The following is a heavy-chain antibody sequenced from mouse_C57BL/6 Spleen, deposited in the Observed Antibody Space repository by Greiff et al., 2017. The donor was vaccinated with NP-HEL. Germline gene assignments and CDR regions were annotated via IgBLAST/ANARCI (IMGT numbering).Heavy chain of an antibody. CDR3: ARSEKSYYGSSYAMDY. D-gene: IGHD1-1*01. J-gene: IGHJ4*01. V-gene: IGHV1-9*01. Sequence: QVQLKQSGAELMKPGASVKLSCKATGYTFTGYWIEWVKQRPGHGLEWIGEILPGSGSTNYNEKFKGKATFTADTSSNTAYMQLSSLTTEDSAIYYCARSEKSYYGSSYAMDYWGQGTSVTVSS. CDR1: GYTFTGYW. CDR2: ILPGSGST.